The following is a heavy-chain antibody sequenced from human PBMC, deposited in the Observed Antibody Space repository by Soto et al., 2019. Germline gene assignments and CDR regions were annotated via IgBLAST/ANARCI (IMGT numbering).Heavy chain of an antibody. CDR3: ARPLGWRDAFDI. D-gene: IGHD6-19*01. CDR2: IKQDGSDE. J-gene: IGHJ3*02. CDR1: GFTFNDYW. Sequence: EVQLVESGGGLVQPGGSLRLSCAASGFTFNDYWMNWVRQAPGKGLEWVANIKQDGSDEYYVDSVKGRFTISRDNAKNSLYLQMNSLRAVDTAVYYCARPLGWRDAFDIWGQGTMVTVSS. V-gene: IGHV3-7*01.